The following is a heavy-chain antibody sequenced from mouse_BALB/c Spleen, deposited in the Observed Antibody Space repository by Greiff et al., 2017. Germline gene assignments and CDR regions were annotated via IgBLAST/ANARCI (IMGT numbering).Heavy chain of an antibody. D-gene: IGHD2-4*01. CDR1: GYTFTDYN. V-gene: IGHV1-18*01. CDR3: ARYYDYDGYYAMDY. Sequence: EVKLVESGPELVKPGASVKIPCKASGYTFTDYNMDWVKQSHGKSLEWIGDINPNNGGTIYNQKFKGKATLTVDKSSSTAYMELRSLTSEDTAVYYCARYYDYDGYYAMDYWGQGTSVTVSS. J-gene: IGHJ4*01. CDR2: INPNNGGT.